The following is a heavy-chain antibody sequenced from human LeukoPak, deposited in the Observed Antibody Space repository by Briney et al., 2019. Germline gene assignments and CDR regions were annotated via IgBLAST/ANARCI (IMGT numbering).Heavy chain of an antibody. D-gene: IGHD3-3*01. CDR2: ISSNGGST. CDR1: GFTFSSYA. Sequence: GGSLRLSCAASGFTFSSYAMHWVRQAPGKGLEYVSAISSNGGSTHYANSVKGRFTISRDNSKNTLYLQMGSLRAEDMAVYYCARAHTIFGVVTHYDYWGQGTLATVSS. CDR3: ARAHTIFGVVTHYDY. V-gene: IGHV3-64*01. J-gene: IGHJ4*02.